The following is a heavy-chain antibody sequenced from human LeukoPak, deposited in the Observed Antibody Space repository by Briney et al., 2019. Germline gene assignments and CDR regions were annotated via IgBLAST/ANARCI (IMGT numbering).Heavy chain of an antibody. CDR1: GFTFSIYA. CDR2: IDGSGVTT. D-gene: IGHD1-26*01. J-gene: IGHJ4*02. Sequence: GSLRLSCAASGFTFSIYAMSWVRQAPGKGLEWVLDIDGSGVTTYYADSVKGRFTISRDNSKNTLYLQMNSLRAEDTAVYYCAKDTQRGSYGYWGQGTLATVSS. V-gene: IGHV3-23*01. CDR3: AKDTQRGSYGY.